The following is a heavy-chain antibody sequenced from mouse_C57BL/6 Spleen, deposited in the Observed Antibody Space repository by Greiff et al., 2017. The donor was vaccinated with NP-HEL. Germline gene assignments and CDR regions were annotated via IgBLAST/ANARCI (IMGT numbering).Heavy chain of an antibody. Sequence: EVQLQESGPGLVKPSQSLSLTCSVTGYSITSGYYWNWIRQFPGNKLEWMGYISYDGSNNYNPSLKNRISITRDTSKNQFFLKLNSVTTEDTATYYCARSPLGPYFDYWGQGTTLTVSS. J-gene: IGHJ2*01. V-gene: IGHV3-6*01. CDR2: ISYDGSN. CDR3: ARSPLGPYFDY. CDR1: GYSITSGYY. D-gene: IGHD4-1*01.